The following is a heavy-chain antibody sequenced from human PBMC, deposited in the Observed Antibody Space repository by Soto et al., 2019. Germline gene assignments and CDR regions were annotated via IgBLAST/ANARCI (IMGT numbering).Heavy chain of an antibody. CDR3: AREVSGYSYVGWFDP. J-gene: IGHJ5*02. CDR1: GGSISSYY. V-gene: IGHV4-59*01. CDR2: IHYSGST. D-gene: IGHD5-18*01. Sequence: PSETLSLTCVVSGGSISSYYWSWIRQPPGKGLEWIGNIHYSGSTNYNPSLKSRVTISVDTSKNQFSLKLSSVTAADTAVYYCAREVSGYSYVGWFDPWGQGTLVTVSS.